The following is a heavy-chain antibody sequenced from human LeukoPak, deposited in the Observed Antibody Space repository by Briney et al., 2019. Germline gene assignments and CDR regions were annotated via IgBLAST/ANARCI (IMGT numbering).Heavy chain of an antibody. CDR3: ATAFSAAGNLDY. CDR1: GGTFSRYA. CDR2: FEPEDGET. J-gene: IGHJ4*02. Sequence: ASVKVSCKASGGTFSRYAISWVRQAPGKGLEWMGGFEPEDGETIYAQKFQGRVTMTEDTSTDTAYMELSSLRSEDTAVYYCATAFSAAGNLDYWGQGTLVTVSS. V-gene: IGHV1-24*01. D-gene: IGHD6-13*01.